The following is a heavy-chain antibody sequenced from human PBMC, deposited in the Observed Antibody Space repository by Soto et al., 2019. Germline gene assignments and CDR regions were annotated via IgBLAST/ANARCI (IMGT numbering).Heavy chain of an antibody. CDR2: ISGSGGST. CDR1: GFTFSSYA. V-gene: IGHV3-23*01. CDR3: AKDRGTYYYDSSGYYRY. J-gene: IGHJ4*02. D-gene: IGHD3-22*01. Sequence: EVQLLESGGGLVQPGGSLRLSCAASGFTFSSYAMSWVRQAPGKGLEWVSAISGSGGSTYYADSVKGRFTISRDNSKNTLYLQMNSLRAEDTDVYYCAKDRGTYYYDSSGYYRYWGQGTLVTVSS.